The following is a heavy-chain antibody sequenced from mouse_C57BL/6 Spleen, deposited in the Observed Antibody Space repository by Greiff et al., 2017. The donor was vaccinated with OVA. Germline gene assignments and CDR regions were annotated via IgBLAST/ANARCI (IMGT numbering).Heavy chain of an antibody. CDR3: ARRSGPSYAMDY. V-gene: IGHV1-26*01. CDR2: INPNNGGT. J-gene: IGHJ4*01. D-gene: IGHD4-1*01. Sequence: EVQLQQSGPELVKPGASVKISCKASGYTFTDYYMNWVKQSHGKSLEWIGAINPNNGGTSYNQKFKGKATLTVDKSSSTAYMERRSLTSEDSAVYYCARRSGPSYAMDYWGQGTSVTVSS. CDR1: GYTFTDYY.